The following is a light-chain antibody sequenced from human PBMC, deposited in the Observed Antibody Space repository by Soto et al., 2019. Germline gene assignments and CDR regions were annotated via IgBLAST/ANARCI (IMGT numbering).Light chain of an antibody. J-gene: IGLJ2*01. CDR1: SSDVGGYNY. CDR3: NSYTSSSTRVV. V-gene: IGLV2-14*01. CDR2: EVN. Sequence: QSALTQPPSASGSPGQSVTISCTGTSSDVGGYNYVSWYQQHPGKAPKLMIYEVNNRPSGVSNRFSGSKSGNTASLIISGLQAEDEADYYCNSYTSSSTRVVFGGGTKLTVL.